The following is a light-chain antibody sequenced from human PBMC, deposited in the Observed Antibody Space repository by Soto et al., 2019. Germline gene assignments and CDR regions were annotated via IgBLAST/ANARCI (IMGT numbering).Light chain of an antibody. Sequence: EIVLTQSPAILSLSPGEKATLSCRASQSVSGSLGWYQQKPGQAPRLIIYDASVRATGIPARFSGSGSGTDFTLTIRSLEPEDFAVYYCQEGTYWPAFGGGTKVEIK. CDR3: QEGTYWPA. CDR1: QSVSGS. V-gene: IGKV3-11*01. CDR2: DAS. J-gene: IGKJ4*01.